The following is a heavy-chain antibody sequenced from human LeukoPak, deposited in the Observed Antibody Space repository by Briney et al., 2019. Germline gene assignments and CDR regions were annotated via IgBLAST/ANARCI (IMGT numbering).Heavy chain of an antibody. D-gene: IGHD6-13*01. CDR2: IYISGHT. V-gene: IGHV4-4*07. Sequence: PSATLSLTCTVSGHSIIMDYYWTSIRQPAGKGLEYIVRIYISGHTNYNLSMKSRLTISLDTSNHQLSLKLTSVPAPHTAVSYCAREVGIAAAGFYYYMDVWGKGTTVTISS. CDR1: GHSIIMDYY. CDR3: AREVGIAAAGFYYYMDV. J-gene: IGHJ6*03.